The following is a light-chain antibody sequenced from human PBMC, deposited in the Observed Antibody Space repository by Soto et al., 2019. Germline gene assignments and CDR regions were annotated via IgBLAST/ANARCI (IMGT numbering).Light chain of an antibody. V-gene: IGLV2-8*01. Sequence: QSALTQPPSASGSPGQSVTISCTGTSSDVGAYNYVSWYQQYPGKVPKLMVYEVNKRPSGVPDRFSGSKSGNTASLTVSGLQAEDEADYYCTSYAGGNHVFGTGTKLTVL. CDR2: EVN. J-gene: IGLJ1*01. CDR1: SSDVGAYNY. CDR3: TSYAGGNHV.